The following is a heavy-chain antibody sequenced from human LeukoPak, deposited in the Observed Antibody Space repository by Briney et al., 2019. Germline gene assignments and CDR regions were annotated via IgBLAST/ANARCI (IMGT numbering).Heavy chain of an antibody. D-gene: IGHD5-12*01. Sequence: ASETLSLTCAVSGDSISNHIYYWDWIRQTPGKGLEWIGAVYYTGNAYYNPSLKSRVTMSLDAPRDHFSLQLNSVTAADTAVYYCARGHGYSGHALACWGQGILVTVSS. CDR2: VYYTGNA. CDR3: ARGHGYSGHALAC. V-gene: IGHV4-39*07. J-gene: IGHJ4*02. CDR1: GDSISNHIYY.